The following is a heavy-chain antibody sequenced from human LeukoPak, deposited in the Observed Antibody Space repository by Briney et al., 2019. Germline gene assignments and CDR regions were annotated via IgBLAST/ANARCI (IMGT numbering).Heavy chain of an antibody. J-gene: IGHJ5*02. CDR2: IISDGSSA. V-gene: IGHV3-74*01. Sequence: PGGSLRLSCAGSGFIFNNYAMHWVRQPPGKGLVWVSRIISDGSSASYADSVKGRFTISRDNAKNTLYLQINSLRVEDTAVYYCVRDARYCPDSWGQGTLVTVSS. CDR3: VRDARYCPDS. D-gene: IGHD2-8*02. CDR1: GFIFNNYA.